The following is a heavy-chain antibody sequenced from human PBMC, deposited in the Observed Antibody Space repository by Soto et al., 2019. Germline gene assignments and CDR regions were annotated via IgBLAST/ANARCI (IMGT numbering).Heavy chain of an antibody. J-gene: IGHJ4*02. D-gene: IGHD4-17*01. V-gene: IGHV4-59*01. CDR3: ATESGSTYGYFDY. CDR1: GGSINTYY. Sequence: LSLTCAVSGGSINTYYWSWVRQPPGKGLEWIGNIHHSGSTNYNPSLNSRVTISIDTSKNKLSLWLNSVTAADTAVYFCATESGSTYGYFDYWGQGTQVTVSS. CDR2: IHHSGST.